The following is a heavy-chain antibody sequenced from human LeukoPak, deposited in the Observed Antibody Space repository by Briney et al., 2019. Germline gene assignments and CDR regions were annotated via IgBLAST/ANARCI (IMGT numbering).Heavy chain of an antibody. Sequence: ASVKVSCKASGYTFTGYYMHWVRQAPGQGLEWMGRINPNSGGTDYAQKFQGRVTMARDTSISTAYMELSSLRSEDTAVYYCASGKFSSSSWYKSDYWGQGTLVTVSS. CDR1: GYTFTGYY. V-gene: IGHV1-2*06. D-gene: IGHD6-13*01. CDR3: ASGKFSSSSWYKSDY. J-gene: IGHJ4*02. CDR2: INPNSGGT.